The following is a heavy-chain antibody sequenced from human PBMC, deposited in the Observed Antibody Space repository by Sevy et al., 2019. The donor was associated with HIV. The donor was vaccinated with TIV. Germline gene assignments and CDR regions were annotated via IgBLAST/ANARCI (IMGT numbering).Heavy chain of an antibody. CDR2: IRYDGSEK. Sequence: GGSLRLSCTASGFIFSGYAMHWVRQAPGKGLEWVAFIRYDGSEKYSADSVKGRFTISRDNQQNALYLQMKNLRPDDTAVYYCAQGGGPESVFLEWSPSEAESRYFDLWGRGTLVTVSS. CDR3: AQGGGPESVFLEWSPSEAESRYFDL. CDR1: GFIFSGYA. J-gene: IGHJ2*01. D-gene: IGHD3-3*01. V-gene: IGHV3-30*02.